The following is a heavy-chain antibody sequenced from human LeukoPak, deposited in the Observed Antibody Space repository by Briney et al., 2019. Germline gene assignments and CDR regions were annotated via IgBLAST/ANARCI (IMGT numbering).Heavy chain of an antibody. Sequence: SETLSLTCTVSGYSISSGYYWGWIRQPPGKGLEWIGSIYHSGSTNYNPSLKSRVTISVDTSKNQFSLKLSSVTAADTAVYYCARRRGFDYWGQGTLVTVSS. CDR1: GYSISSGYY. CDR2: IYHSGST. J-gene: IGHJ4*02. V-gene: IGHV4-38-2*02. CDR3: ARRRGFDY.